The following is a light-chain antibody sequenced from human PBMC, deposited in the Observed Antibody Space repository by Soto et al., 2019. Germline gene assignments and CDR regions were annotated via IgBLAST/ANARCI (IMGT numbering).Light chain of an antibody. V-gene: IGKV3-20*01. CDR1: QNISSY. Sequence: EIVLTQSPGTLSLSPGERATLSFRASQNISSYLIWYQQKPGQAPRLLIYGASSRATGIPDRFSGSGSGTDFTLTISRLEPEDFALYYCQQYGGSLTFGGGTKVDI. CDR2: GAS. CDR3: QQYGGSLT. J-gene: IGKJ4*01.